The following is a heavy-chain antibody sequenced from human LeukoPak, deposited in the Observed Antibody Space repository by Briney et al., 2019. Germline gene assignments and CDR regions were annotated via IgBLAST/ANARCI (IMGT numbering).Heavy chain of an antibody. V-gene: IGHV3-74*01. CDR1: GFTFSSYW. Sequence: GGSLRLSCAASGFTFSSYWMHWVRQAPGKGLVWVSRINSDGSSTSYADSVKGRFTISRDNAKNSLYLQMNSLRAEDTAAYYCAKMYGGTYIGNWGQGTLVTVSA. CDR3: AKMYGGTYIGN. CDR2: INSDGSST. D-gene: IGHD1-26*01. J-gene: IGHJ4*02.